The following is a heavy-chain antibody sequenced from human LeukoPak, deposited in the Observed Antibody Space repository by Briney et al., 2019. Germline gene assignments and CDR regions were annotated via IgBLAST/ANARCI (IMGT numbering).Heavy chain of an antibody. J-gene: IGHJ4*02. V-gene: IGHV1-2*02. Sequence: GASVKVSCKASGYTFTGYYMHWVRQAPGQGLEWMGWINPNSGGTNYAQKFQGRVTMTRDTSISTAYMELCRLRSDDTAVYYCARDRSPYQLLRDFDYWGQGTLVTVSS. D-gene: IGHD2-2*01. CDR3: ARDRSPYQLLRDFDY. CDR2: INPNSGGT. CDR1: GYTFTGYY.